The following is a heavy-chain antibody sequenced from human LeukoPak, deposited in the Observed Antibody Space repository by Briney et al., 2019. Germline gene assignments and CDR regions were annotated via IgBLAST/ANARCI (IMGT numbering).Heavy chain of an antibody. J-gene: IGHJ4*02. CDR2: IGAGGTFT. V-gene: IGHV3-23*01. CDR1: GFTFSSYA. Sequence: GGSLRLSCTASGFTFSSYAMNWVRQAPGKGLEWVSGIGAGGTFTYYADSVKGRFTIFRDNSRNTLYLQMNSLKAEDTAVYYCARKPDYWGQGTLVTVSS. CDR3: ARKPDY.